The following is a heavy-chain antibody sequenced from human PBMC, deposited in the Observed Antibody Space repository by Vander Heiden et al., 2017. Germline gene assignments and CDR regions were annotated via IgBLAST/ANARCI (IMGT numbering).Heavy chain of an antibody. J-gene: IGHJ4*02. CDR3: AKDPYSSGWYEFSFDY. CDR2: ISGSGGST. Sequence: EVQLLESGGGLVQPGGSLRLSCAASGFPFSSYAMSWVRQAPGKGLEWVSAISGSGGSTYYADSVKGRFTISRDNSKNTRYLQMNSLRAEETAVYYCAKDPYSSGWYEFSFDYWGQGTLVTVSS. CDR1: GFPFSSYA. V-gene: IGHV3-23*01. D-gene: IGHD6-19*01.